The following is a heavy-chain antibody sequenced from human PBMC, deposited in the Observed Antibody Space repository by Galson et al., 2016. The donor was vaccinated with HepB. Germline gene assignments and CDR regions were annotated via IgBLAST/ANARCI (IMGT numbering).Heavy chain of an antibody. CDR3: ARVVAVGGNPPFAFDY. V-gene: IGHV3-30*04. J-gene: IGHJ4*02. Sequence: SLRLSCAASGFTFSSYAMNWVRQAPGKGLEWVAGTSYNGNNKYYIDSVKGRFTISREDSKNTVYLQMNGLRGDDTAVYYCARVVAVGGNPPFAFDYWGQGTLVTASS. D-gene: IGHD1-26*01. CDR2: TSYNGNNK. CDR1: GFTFSSYA.